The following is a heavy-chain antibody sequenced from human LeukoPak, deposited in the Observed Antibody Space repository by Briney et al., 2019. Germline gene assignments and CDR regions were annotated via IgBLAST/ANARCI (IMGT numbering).Heavy chain of an antibody. J-gene: IGHJ4*02. Sequence: QPGGSLRLSCAASGFTFSSYAMSWVRQAPGRGLEWVSTISGSGGSTYYADSVKGRFTISRDNSKNTLYLQMNSLRAEDTAVYYCAKDLSGLLWFGGFDYWGQGTLVTVSS. CDR1: GFTFSSYA. V-gene: IGHV3-23*01. D-gene: IGHD3-10*01. CDR3: AKDLSGLLWFGGFDY. CDR2: ISGSGGST.